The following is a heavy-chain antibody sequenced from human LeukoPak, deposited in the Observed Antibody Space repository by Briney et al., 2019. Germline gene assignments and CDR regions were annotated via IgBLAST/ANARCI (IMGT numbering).Heavy chain of an antibody. Sequence: ASVKVSCKASGGTFSSYAISWVRQAPGQGLEWMGGIIPIFGTANYAQKFQGRVTITADESTSTAYMELSSLRSEDTAVYYCARAGGYGGNRLGDFDYWGQGTLVTVSS. CDR1: GGTFSSYA. CDR3: ARAGGYGGNRLGDFDY. CDR2: IIPIFGTA. J-gene: IGHJ4*02. D-gene: IGHD4-23*01. V-gene: IGHV1-69*13.